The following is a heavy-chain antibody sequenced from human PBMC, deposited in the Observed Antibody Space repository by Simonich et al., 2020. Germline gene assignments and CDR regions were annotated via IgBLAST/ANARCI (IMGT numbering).Heavy chain of an antibody. CDR1: GFSLRTNGVE. J-gene: IGHJ4*02. CDR3: AHRRHSSGYYYYFDY. V-gene: IGHV2-5*02. CDR2: IYWDDDK. Sequence: ITLKESGPTLVKPTHTLTLTCPFSGFSLRTNGVEVGWIRQPPGKALEGLALIYWDDDKRYRPSLKSRLTITKDTSKNQVVRTMTNMDPVDTATYYCAHRRHSSGYYYYFDYWGQGTLVTVSS. D-gene: IGHD3-22*01.